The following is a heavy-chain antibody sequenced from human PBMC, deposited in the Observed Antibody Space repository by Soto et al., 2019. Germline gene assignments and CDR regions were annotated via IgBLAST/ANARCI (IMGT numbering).Heavy chain of an antibody. CDR2: IYSDGST. D-gene: IGHD2-2*01. V-gene: IGHV3-66*01. CDR3: ASDHGASWPLH. J-gene: IGHJ4*02. CDR1: GVPVKPKY. Sequence: EVQLVESGGGWVQRGGSGGPSGPPSGVPVKPKYLSWVRQAPERGLGWVSAIYSDGSTYYADSVKGRFTISRDNSKNTLYLQMDSLRAEDTAVYYCASDHGASWPLHWGQGTLVIVSS.